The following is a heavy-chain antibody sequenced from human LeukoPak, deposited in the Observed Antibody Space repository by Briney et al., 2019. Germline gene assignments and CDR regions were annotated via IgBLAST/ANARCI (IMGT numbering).Heavy chain of an antibody. D-gene: IGHD6-19*01. CDR1: RGSISRSKYY. CDR2: ISYNVGT. Sequence: PSETLSLTCTVSRGSISRSKYYWGWIRRPPGQGPEWIGSISYNVGTFYNPSPKSRVTISLDTSKNQFSLKLTSVTAADTAIYYCARHRGSGWYENFDYWGQGTRVTVSS. J-gene: IGHJ4*02. CDR3: ARHRGSGWYENFDY. V-gene: IGHV4-39*01.